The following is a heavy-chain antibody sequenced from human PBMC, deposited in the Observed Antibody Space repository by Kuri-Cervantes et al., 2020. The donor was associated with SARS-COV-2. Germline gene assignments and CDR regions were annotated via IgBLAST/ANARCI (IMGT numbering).Heavy chain of an antibody. CDR1: GGTFSSYA. V-gene: IGHV1-69*05. CDR3: ARDRTRSSWYVWGGSIYGMAV. Sequence: SVKVSCKASGGTFSSYAISWVRQAPGQGLEWMGGIIPIFGTANYAQKFQGRVTMTRDTSISTAYMELSRLRSDDTAVYYCARDRTRSSWYVWGGSIYGMAVWGPGNTV. CDR2: IIPIFGTA. J-gene: IGHJ6*02. D-gene: IGHD6-13*01.